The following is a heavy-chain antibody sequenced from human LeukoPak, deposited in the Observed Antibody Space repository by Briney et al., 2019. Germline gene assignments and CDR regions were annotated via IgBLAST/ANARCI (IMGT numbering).Heavy chain of an antibody. D-gene: IGHD3/OR15-3a*01. Sequence: ASVTVSFKASGYTFTSYDINWVRQATGQRLEWMGWMNPNSGNTGYAQKFQGRVTMTKNTSITTAYMELNSLRSEDTAVYYCARALSWTTDSYYYMDVWGKGTTVTVSS. CDR3: ARALSWTTDSYYYMDV. CDR1: GYTFTSYD. J-gene: IGHJ6*03. CDR2: MNPNSGNT. V-gene: IGHV1-8*01.